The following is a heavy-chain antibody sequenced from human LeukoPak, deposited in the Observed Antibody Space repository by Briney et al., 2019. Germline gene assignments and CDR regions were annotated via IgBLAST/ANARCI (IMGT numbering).Heavy chain of an antibody. CDR1: GYSFSTYW. D-gene: IGHD6-13*01. J-gene: IGHJ5*02. Sequence: GESLKISCKGSGYSFSTYWIGWVRQMPGKGLEWMGIIYPGDSDTRYSPSFQGQVTISVDKSISTAYLQWGSLKASDTAMYYCARQWSSNWPPWFDPWGQGTLVTVSS. CDR2: IYPGDSDT. V-gene: IGHV5-51*01. CDR3: ARQWSSNWPPWFDP.